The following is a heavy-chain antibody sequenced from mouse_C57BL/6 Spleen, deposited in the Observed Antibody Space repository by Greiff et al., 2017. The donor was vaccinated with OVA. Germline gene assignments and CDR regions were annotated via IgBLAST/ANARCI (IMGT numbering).Heavy chain of an antibody. V-gene: IGHV1-52*01. J-gene: IGHJ2*01. CDR1: GYTFTSYW. CDR3: ASTETGFDY. CDR2: IDPSDSDT. Sequence: QVQLQQPGAELVRPGSSVKLSCTASGYTFTSYWMHWVKQRPIQGLEWIGNIDPSDSDTHYNQKFKDKATLTVDKSSSTAYMQLSRLTSEDSAGYYGASTETGFDYWGQGTTLTVSS. D-gene: IGHD2-1*01.